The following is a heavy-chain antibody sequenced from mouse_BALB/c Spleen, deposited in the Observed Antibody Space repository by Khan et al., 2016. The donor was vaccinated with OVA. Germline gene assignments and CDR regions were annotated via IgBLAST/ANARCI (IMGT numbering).Heavy chain of an antibody. CDR1: GYTFTNYR. D-gene: IGHD1-1*01. CDR3: ASESSYWYLDV. J-gene: IGHJ1*01. V-gene: IGHV9-1*02. CDR2: INTYTGEP. Sequence: QIQLVQSGPELKKPGETVKISCKASGYTFTNYRTNWMKQAPGKGLQWLGWINTYTGEPTYGDDFKGRFAFSLETSASTADLKPHNLKNDDMATYFCASESSYWYLDVWGAGATVTVSS.